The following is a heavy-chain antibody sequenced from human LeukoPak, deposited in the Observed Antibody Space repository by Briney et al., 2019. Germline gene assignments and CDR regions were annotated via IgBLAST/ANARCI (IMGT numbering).Heavy chain of an antibody. CDR3: ARDSASSLSFQDY. CDR1: GFTFSSYS. Sequence: GGSLRLSCAASGFTFSSYSMNWVRQAPGKGLEWVSSISSSSSYIYYADSVKGRFTISRGNAKNSLYLQMNSLRAEDTAVYYCARDSASSLSFQDYWGQGTLVTVSS. D-gene: IGHD2-2*01. J-gene: IGHJ4*02. CDR2: ISSSSSYI. V-gene: IGHV3-21*01.